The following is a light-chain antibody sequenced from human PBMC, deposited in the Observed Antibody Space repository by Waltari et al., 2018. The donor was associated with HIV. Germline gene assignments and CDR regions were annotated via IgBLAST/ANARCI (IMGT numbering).Light chain of an antibody. V-gene: IGKV2D-29*01. J-gene: IGKJ4*02. CDR1: ETLLQSDGTTY. Sequence: EIVMTQTPPFLSVAPGQAASISCTSSETLLQSDGTTYFYWYVQKTGQPTQLLLYDVSDRVAGGADRCIGSGSGTDCTLILSRVEAEDVGVYYCMQSAQFPLTFGGGTKVEIK. CDR2: DVS. CDR3: MQSAQFPLT.